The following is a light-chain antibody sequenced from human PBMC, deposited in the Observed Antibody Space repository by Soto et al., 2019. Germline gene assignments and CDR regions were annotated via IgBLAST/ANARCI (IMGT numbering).Light chain of an antibody. CDR1: QSVSTSD. V-gene: IGKV3-20*01. CDR3: QQYDRSLT. J-gene: IGKJ4*01. CDR2: GAS. Sequence: EIVLTQSSGTLSLSPGEGATLSCRASQSVSTSDFAWYQQKPGQAPRLLMYGASHRASGIPDRFSGSGSGTDFTLTISRLEPEDFAVYYCQQYDRSLTFGGGTKVDIK.